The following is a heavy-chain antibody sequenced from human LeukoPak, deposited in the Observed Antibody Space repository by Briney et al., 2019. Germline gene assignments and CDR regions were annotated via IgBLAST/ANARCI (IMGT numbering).Heavy chain of an antibody. CDR3: ARQTPSYFDY. CDR2: ISYDGSKK. J-gene: IGHJ4*02. CDR1: GFTFSSYA. V-gene: IGHV3-30-3*01. Sequence: GGSLRLSCAASGFTFSSYAMHWVRQAPGKGLEWVAVISYDGSKKYYADSVKGRFTISRDNSKNTLYLQMNSLRAEDTAVYYCARQTPSYFDYWGQGTLVTVSS.